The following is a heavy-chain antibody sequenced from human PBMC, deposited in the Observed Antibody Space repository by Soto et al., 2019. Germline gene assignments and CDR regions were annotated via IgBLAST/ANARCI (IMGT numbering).Heavy chain of an antibody. CDR3: ARVNQNDAFDI. CDR2: IYYSGST. CDR1: EGSSISYG. Sequence: LQMLPVRCTVAEGSSISYGGSWIRQPPGKGLEWIGYIYYSGSTNYNPSLKSRVTISVDTSKNQFSLKLSSVTAADTAVYYCARVNQNDAFDIWGQGTMVTVSS. J-gene: IGHJ3*02. V-gene: IGHV4-59*01.